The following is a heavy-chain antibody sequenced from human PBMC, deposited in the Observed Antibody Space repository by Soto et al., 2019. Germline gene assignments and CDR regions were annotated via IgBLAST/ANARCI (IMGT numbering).Heavy chain of an antibody. J-gene: IGHJ5*02. CDR2: IIPMTGTP. CDR3: ARAPILPGATSWLDP. D-gene: IGHD2-2*01. CDR1: GGIFSSFS. Sequence: QVQLVQSGAEVKTPGSSVEVSCKASGGIFSSFSITWVRQVPGHGLEWMGGIIPMTGTPNYAEKFQGRLTLTADASARTAYLVLSSLKSEDTAVYYCARAPILPGATSWLDPWGQGTVVIVSS. V-gene: IGHV1-69*01.